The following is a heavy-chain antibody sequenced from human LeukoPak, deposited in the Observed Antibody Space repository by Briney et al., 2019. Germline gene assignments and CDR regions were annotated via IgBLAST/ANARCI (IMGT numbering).Heavy chain of an antibody. J-gene: IGHJ6*04. V-gene: IGHV3-48*04. Sequence: SGGSQRLSCAASGFTFSSYCMHWVCQAPGKGLEWVSYISSSGSTIYYADSVKGRFTSSRDNAKNSLYLQMNSLRAEDTAVYYCAELGITMIGGVWGKGTTVTISS. D-gene: IGHD3-10*02. CDR1: GFTFSSYC. CDR3: AELGITMIGGV. CDR2: ISSSGSTI.